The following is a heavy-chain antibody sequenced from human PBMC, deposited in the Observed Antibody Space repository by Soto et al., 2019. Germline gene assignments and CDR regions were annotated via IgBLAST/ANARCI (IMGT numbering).Heavy chain of an antibody. CDR2: IVVGSGNT. V-gene: IGHV1-58*01. Sequence: SVKVSCKASGFTFTSSAVQWVRQARGQRLEWIGWIVVGSGNTNYAQKFQERVTITRDMSTSTAYMELSSLRSEDTAVYYCAAGEEAYCSGGSCYFGAFDIWGQGTMVTVSS. D-gene: IGHD2-15*01. J-gene: IGHJ3*02. CDR1: GFTFTSSA. CDR3: AAGEEAYCSGGSCYFGAFDI.